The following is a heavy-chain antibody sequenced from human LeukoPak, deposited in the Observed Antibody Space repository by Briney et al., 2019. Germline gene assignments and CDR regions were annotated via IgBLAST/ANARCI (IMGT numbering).Heavy chain of an antibody. D-gene: IGHD6-13*01. Sequence: SETLSLTCTVSGGSISSYYWSWIRQPPGKGLEWIRYIYYSGSTNYNPSLKSRVTISVDTSKNQFSLKLSSVTAADTAVYYCARGPYSSSWHYPDYWGQGTLVTVSS. J-gene: IGHJ4*02. CDR1: GGSISSYY. CDR3: ARGPYSSSWHYPDY. CDR2: IYYSGST. V-gene: IGHV4-59*01.